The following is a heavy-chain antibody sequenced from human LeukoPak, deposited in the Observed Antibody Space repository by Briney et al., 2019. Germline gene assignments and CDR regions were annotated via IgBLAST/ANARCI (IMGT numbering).Heavy chain of an antibody. CDR1: GFTFSSYE. CDR2: ISSSDSTI. V-gene: IGHV3-48*03. D-gene: IGHD3-9*01. Sequence: GGSLRLSCAASGFTFSSYEMNWVRQAPGKGLEWISYISSSDSTIYYADSVKGRFTISRDNGKNSLYLQMNSLRAEDTAVYYCARDWGRTGYYADFWGQGTLVTVSS. CDR3: ARDWGRTGYYADF. J-gene: IGHJ4*02.